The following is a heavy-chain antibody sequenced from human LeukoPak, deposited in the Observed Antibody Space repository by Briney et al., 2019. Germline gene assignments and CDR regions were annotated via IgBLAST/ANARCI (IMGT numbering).Heavy chain of an antibody. CDR1: GYSFTSYW. Sequence: GESLKISCKGSGYSFTSYWIGWVRQMPGKGLEWMGSIYPGDSATRSSPPFQGQVTISVDKSISTAYLQWSSLKASDTAMYYCARRYCSGTNCYANFDYWGQGTLVTVSP. V-gene: IGHV5-51*01. CDR3: ARRYCSGTNCYANFDY. D-gene: IGHD2-2*01. CDR2: IYPGDSAT. J-gene: IGHJ4*02.